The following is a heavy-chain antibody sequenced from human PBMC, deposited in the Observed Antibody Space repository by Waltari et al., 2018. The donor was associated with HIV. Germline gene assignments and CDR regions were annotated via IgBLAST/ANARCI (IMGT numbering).Heavy chain of an antibody. V-gene: IGHV1-69*12. J-gene: IGHJ4*02. CDR3: ARSLLTPYYFDS. D-gene: IGHD2-21*02. CDR1: GGTFSHFA. Sequence: QVQLVQSGAEVKKRGSSVKVSCKASGGTFSHFAINWVRQAPGQGLEWMGGVVPFFATTPYARKFQGRVTISATASTGTAYMELRSLTTDDTAVYYCARSLLTPYYFDSWGQGTLVTVSS. CDR2: VVPFFATT.